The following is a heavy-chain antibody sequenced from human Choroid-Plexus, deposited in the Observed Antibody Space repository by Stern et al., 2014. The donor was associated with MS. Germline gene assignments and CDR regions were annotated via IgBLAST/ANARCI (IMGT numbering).Heavy chain of an antibody. V-gene: IGHV3-30*18. CDR3: AKDRQYLTYFFDH. CDR1: GFTLGSCA. J-gene: IGHJ5*02. D-gene: IGHD2/OR15-2a*01. CDR2: VSYDGSNK. Sequence: VQLVESGGGVVQPGRPLRLSCVASGFTLGSCAMHWVRQAPGKGLEWVAGVSYDGSNKYYADSVKGRFTISRDNSQNTLYMQMSSLRPEDTAVYYCAKDRQYLTYFFDHWGQGSLVTDS.